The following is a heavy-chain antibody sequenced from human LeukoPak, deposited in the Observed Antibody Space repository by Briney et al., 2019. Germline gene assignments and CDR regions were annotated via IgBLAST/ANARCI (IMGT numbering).Heavy chain of an antibody. V-gene: IGHV3-7*01. D-gene: IGHD3-10*01. CDR1: GFNFDIYW. CDR3: ARYYFNYDRYSEDAFDI. CDR2: IKEDGSEK. J-gene: IGHJ3*02. Sequence: PGGSLRLSCVASGFNFDIYWMTWVRQAPGKGLEWVANIKEDGSEKNYVDSVKGRFTISRDNAKNSLYLQMNSLRVEDTAVYYCARYYFNYDRYSEDAFDIWGQGTMVTVSS.